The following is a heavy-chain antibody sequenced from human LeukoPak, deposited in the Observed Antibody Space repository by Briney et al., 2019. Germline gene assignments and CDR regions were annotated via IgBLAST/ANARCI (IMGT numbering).Heavy chain of an antibody. V-gene: IGHV4-30-2*01. CDR2: IYHSGST. D-gene: IGHD3-10*01. Sequence: SQTLSLTCAVSGGSISSGGYSWSWIRQPPGKGLEWFAYIYHSGSTYYNPSLKSRVTISVDRSKNQFSLKLSSVTAADTAVYYCARVITMVRGVIPAPNWFDPWGQGTLVTVSS. CDR1: GGSISSGGYS. CDR3: ARVITMVRGVIPAPNWFDP. J-gene: IGHJ5*02.